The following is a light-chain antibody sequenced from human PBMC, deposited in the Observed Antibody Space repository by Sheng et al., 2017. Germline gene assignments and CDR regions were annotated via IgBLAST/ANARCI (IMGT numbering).Light chain of an antibody. CDR1: QSVNSN. CDR3: QQYGSSQYI. Sequence: ETVMTQSPATLSVSPGERATLSCKASQSVNSNLVWFQQKPGQAPRLLIYVASTRAPGVPARFSGTGSGTEFTLTIGRLEPEDFAVYYCQQYGSSQYIFGQGTKLEIK. J-gene: IGKJ2*01. CDR2: VAS. V-gene: IGKV3D-15*01.